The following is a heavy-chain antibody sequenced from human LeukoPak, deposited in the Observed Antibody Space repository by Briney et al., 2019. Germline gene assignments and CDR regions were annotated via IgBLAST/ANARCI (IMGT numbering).Heavy chain of an antibody. CDR1: GFTFRSYS. J-gene: IGHJ4*02. CDR3: AREVGGGASGQ. Sequence: PGGSLRLSCAASGFTFRSYSMNWVRQAPGKGLEWVSYITSGSSPIYYADSVKGRFTISRDNAKNSLHLQMNSLRDEDTAVYYCAREVGGGASGQWGQGTLVTVSS. CDR2: ITSGSSPI. V-gene: IGHV3-48*02. D-gene: IGHD3-16*01.